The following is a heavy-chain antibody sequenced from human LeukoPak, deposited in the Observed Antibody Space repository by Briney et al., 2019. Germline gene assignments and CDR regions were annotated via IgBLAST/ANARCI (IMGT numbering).Heavy chain of an antibody. V-gene: IGHV4-39*01. CDR1: GGSISSRHYC. J-gene: IGHJ3*02. D-gene: IGHD6-19*01. Sequence: SETLSLTCTVSGGSISSRHYCWGWIRQPPGKGLEWIGSIYYSGSTYYNPSLKSRLTMLIDTSENQFSLNLNSVTAADTAIYYCASTRLRAGAGSIAFDIGGQGTMVTVSS. CDR2: IYYSGST. CDR3: ASTRLRAGAGSIAFDI.